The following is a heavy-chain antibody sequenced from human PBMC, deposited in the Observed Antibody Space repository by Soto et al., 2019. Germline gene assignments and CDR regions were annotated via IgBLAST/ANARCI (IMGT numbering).Heavy chain of an antibody. J-gene: IGHJ4*02. Sequence: ASETLSLTCTVSGGSISSYYWSWIRQPPGKGLEWIGYIYYSGSTNYNPSLKSRVTISVDTSKNQFSLKLSSVTAADTAVYYCAGWWGYDSSGYFVYWGQGTLVTVSS. D-gene: IGHD3-22*01. CDR2: IYYSGST. CDR1: GGSISSYY. V-gene: IGHV4-59*01. CDR3: AGWWGYDSSGYFVY.